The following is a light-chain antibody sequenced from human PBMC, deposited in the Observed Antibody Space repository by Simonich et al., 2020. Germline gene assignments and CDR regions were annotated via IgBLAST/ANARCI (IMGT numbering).Light chain of an antibody. J-gene: IGKJ2*01. Sequence: DIQMNQSPSTLSATVGDRVTITCRASPSISSWLPWYQQKPGKAPKLLIYKASSLESGVPSRFSGSGSGTEFTLTISSLQPDDFATYYCQQYNSYHTFGQGTKLEIK. CDR2: KAS. CDR1: PSISSW. CDR3: QQYNSYHT. V-gene: IGKV1-5*03.